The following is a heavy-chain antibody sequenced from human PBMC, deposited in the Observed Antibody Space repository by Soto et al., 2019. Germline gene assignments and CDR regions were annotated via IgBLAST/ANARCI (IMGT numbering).Heavy chain of an antibody. CDR1: GGSISSSSYY. J-gene: IGHJ4*02. V-gene: IGHV4-39*01. CDR3: ATRADYDILTGYCSPTNPLFDY. D-gene: IGHD3-9*01. CDR2: IYYSGST. Sequence: PSETLSLTCTVSGGSISSSSYYWGWIRQPPGKGLEWIGSIYYSGSTYYNPSLKSRVTISVDTSKNQFSLKLSSVTAADTAVYYCATRADYDILTGYCSPTNPLFDYWGQGTLVTVSS.